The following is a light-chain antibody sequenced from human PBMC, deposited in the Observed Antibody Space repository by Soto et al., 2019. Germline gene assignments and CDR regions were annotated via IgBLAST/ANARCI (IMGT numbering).Light chain of an antibody. CDR2: KAS. CDR3: QQYVNYPWT. CDR1: QRISSW. J-gene: IGKJ1*01. V-gene: IGKV1-5*03. Sequence: DIPMTQSPSTLSASVGDRVTITCRANQRISSWLAWYQLKPGKAPKLLIYKASNLESGVPPRFSGSGSGTELTLTISSLQHEDFATYYCQQYVNYPWTFGPGTKVDIK.